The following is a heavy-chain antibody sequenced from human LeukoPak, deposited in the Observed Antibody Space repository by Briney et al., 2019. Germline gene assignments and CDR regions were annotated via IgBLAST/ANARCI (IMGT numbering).Heavy chain of an antibody. CDR1: GGSTRSNY. CDR3: AKDGSFDS. D-gene: IGHD3-10*01. J-gene: IGHJ4*02. V-gene: IGHV4-59*01. CDR2: IYYGGST. Sequence: SETLSLTCSVSGGSTRSNYWSWIRQPPGKGPEWIGYIYYGGSTNYNPSLKSRVTISVDTSKNQFSLKLSSVTAADTAVYYCAKDGSFDSWGQGTLVTVSS.